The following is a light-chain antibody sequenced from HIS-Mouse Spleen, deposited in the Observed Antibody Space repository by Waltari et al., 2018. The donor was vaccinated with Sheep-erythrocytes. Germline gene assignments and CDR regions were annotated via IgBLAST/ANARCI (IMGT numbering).Light chain of an antibody. CDR3: QQYYSTPLT. J-gene: IGKJ4*01. CDR2: WAP. Sequence: DIVMTQSPDSLAVSLGERATINCKSSQSVLYSSNNKNYLAWYQQKTGHPPKLLIYWAPTRESVVPDRFSGSGSGTDFTLTISSLQAEDVAVYYCQQYYSTPLTFGGGTKVEIK. CDR1: QSVLYSSNNKNY. V-gene: IGKV4-1*01.